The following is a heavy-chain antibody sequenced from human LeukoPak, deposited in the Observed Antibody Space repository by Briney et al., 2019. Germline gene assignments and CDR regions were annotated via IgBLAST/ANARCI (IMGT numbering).Heavy chain of an antibody. D-gene: IGHD3-3*01. CDR1: GGSFSGYY. CDR3: ARGEFWSGYFRSYGMDV. V-gene: IGHV4-34*01. Sequence: ASETLSLTCAVYGGSFSGYYWSWIRQPPGKGLEWIGEINHSGSTNYNPSLKSRVTISVDTSKNQFSLKLSSVTAADTAVYYCARGEFWSGYFRSYGMDVWGQGTTVTVSS. CDR2: INHSGST. J-gene: IGHJ6*02.